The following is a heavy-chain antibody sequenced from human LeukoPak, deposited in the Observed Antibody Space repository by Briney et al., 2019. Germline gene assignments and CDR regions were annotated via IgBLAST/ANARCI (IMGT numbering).Heavy chain of an antibody. V-gene: IGHV1-46*01. CDR2: INPSVGST. Sequence: GASVKVSCKASGYTFSNYYMYWVRQAPGQGLEWMGIINPSVGSTSYAQKFQGRATLTRDTSTSTVYMELSSLRSEDTAVYYCARAYYYDTSGYYPGGDYWGQGTLVTVSS. CDR1: GYTFSNYY. CDR3: ARAYYYDTSGYYPGGDY. D-gene: IGHD3-22*01. J-gene: IGHJ4*02.